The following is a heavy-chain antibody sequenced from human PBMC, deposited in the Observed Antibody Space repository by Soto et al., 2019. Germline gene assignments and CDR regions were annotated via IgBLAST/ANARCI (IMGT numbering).Heavy chain of an antibody. V-gene: IGHV1-18*01. D-gene: IGHD6-13*01. CDR1: GYTCTSYG. Sequence: ASVKVSCKASGYTCTSYGISWVRQAPGQGLEWMGWISAYNGNTNYAQKLQGRVTMTTDTSTSTAYMELRSLRSDDTAVYYCARDRDSSSWSYYYYGMDVWGQGTTVTVSS. J-gene: IGHJ6*02. CDR2: ISAYNGNT. CDR3: ARDRDSSSWSYYYYGMDV.